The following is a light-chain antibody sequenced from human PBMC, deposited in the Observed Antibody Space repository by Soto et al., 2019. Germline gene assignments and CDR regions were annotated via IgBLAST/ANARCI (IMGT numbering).Light chain of an antibody. V-gene: IGLV2-14*01. CDR2: DVS. J-gene: IGLJ2*01. Sequence: QSALTQPASVSGSPGQSITISCTGTSSDVGGENYVSWYQPHPGKAPKLMIYDVSNRPSGVSNRFSGSKSGNTASLTISGLQAEDEADYYCSSYTSSSTRVFGGGTKLTVL. CDR1: SSDVGGENY. CDR3: SSYTSSSTRV.